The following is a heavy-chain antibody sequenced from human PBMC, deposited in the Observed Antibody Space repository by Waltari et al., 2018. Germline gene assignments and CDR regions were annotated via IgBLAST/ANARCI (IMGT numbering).Heavy chain of an antibody. V-gene: IGHV1-69*14. CDR2: VIPVFGTS. CDR3: AKESGGYDHPYFDQ. Sequence: QVHLDQSGSEVKKPGSSVKVSCQVSGGTFSSYGFSWVRRAPGQGLEWMGSVIPVFGTSSYAQKFQGRVTITADKSTTIVYMELNSLRSEDTAIYYCAKESGGYDHPYFDQWGQGTLVTVS. CDR1: GGTFSSYG. J-gene: IGHJ4*02. D-gene: IGHD5-12*01.